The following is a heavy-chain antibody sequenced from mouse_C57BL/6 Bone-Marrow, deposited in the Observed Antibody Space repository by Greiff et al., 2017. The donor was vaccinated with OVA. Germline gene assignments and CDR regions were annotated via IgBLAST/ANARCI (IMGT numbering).Heavy chain of an antibody. V-gene: IGHV5-9*01. D-gene: IGHD6-1*01. CDR3: ARQKCLGGFAY. CDR2: ISGGGGNT. Sequence: EVQRVESGGGLVKPGGSLKLSCAASGFTFSSYTMSWVRQTPEKRLEWVATISGGGGNTYYPDSVKGRFTISRDNAKNTLYLQMSSLRSEDTALYYCARQKCLGGFAYWGQGTLVTVSA. CDR1: GFTFSSYT. J-gene: IGHJ3*01.